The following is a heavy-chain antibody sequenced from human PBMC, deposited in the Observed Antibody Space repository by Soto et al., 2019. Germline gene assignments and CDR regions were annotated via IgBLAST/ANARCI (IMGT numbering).Heavy chain of an antibody. V-gene: IGHV3-74*03. J-gene: IGHJ4*02. D-gene: IGHD2-15*01. CDR2: INTDGSVA. CDR3: GGDMQWWRLDS. CDR1: GLTFRSYW. Sequence: EVQLVESGGGLVQPGASLRLSCAASGLTFRSYWMHWVRQAPGKGLVWVSRINTDGSVAMYVDSVKGRFTISRDNAKNTRDLHMHVRRAADTAVYSCGGDMQWWRLDSWGQGTLVTVSS.